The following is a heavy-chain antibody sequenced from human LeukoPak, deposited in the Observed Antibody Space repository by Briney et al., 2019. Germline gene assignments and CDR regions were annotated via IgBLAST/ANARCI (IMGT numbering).Heavy chain of an antibody. CDR1: GYTLTGYN. CDR3: ASRWGIDETGDY. CDR2: INPNSGGT. V-gene: IGHV1-2*02. D-gene: IGHD7-27*01. Sequence: ASVKDSCKAPGYTLTGYNMHWVRQAPRQGREWMGWINPNSGGTNYAQKFQGGGTPTTDTSTRTAYMDLRRLRAPDTPLYYSASRWGIDETGDYLGQGTLVTVSS. J-gene: IGHJ4*02.